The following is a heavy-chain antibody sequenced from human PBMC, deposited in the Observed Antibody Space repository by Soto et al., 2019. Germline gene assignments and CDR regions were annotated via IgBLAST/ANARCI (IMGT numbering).Heavy chain of an antibody. CDR1: RGSFSSYA. J-gene: IGHJ4*01. D-gene: IGHD1-26*01. CDR3: ACSCGATSSPFDY. Sequence: QVQLVQSGADVKKPGSSVKVSCQASRGSFSSYAISWVRQSPGQGLEWMGGIIPIFGTANYAQKFQGRVTISADEATSTAYMELNSLKFEDTAVDYCACSCGATSSPFDYWGQGTLANVS. V-gene: IGHV1-69*01. CDR2: IIPIFGTA.